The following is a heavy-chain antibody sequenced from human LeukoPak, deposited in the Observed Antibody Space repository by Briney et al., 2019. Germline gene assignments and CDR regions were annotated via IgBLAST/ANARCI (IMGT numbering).Heavy chain of an antibody. CDR2: INHSGST. J-gene: IGHJ5*02. CDR1: GGSFSGYY. Sequence: RSSETLSLTCAVYGGSFSGYYWSWIRQPPGKGLEWIGEINHSGSTNYNPSLKSRVTISVDTSKNQFSLKLSSVTAADTAVYYCARAWFGSHYYYGSGSYTNWFDPWGQGTLVTVSS. V-gene: IGHV4-34*01. D-gene: IGHD3-10*01. CDR3: ARAWFGSHYYYGSGSYTNWFDP.